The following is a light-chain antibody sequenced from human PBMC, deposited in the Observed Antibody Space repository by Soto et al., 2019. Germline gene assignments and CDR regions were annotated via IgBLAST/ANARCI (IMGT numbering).Light chain of an antibody. CDR2: DAS. CDR3: QQRSNWPGT. Sequence: EIVLTQSPATMSLSPGERATLSCRASQSVSSYLAWYQQKPGQAPRLLIYDASNRATGIPARFSGSGSGTDFNLTIISLEPEDFAVYYCQQRSNWPGTFGQGTKVEIK. J-gene: IGKJ1*01. CDR1: QSVSSY. V-gene: IGKV3-11*01.